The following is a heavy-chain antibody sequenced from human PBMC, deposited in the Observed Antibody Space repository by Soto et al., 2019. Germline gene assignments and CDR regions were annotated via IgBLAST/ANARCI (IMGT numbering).Heavy chain of an antibody. Sequence: PGGSLILSCAASGFIFSTYWMTWVRQAPGQGLEWVANIQQDGSEKNYVDSVKGRFTISRDNAKNSLYLQMNSLRVEDTAVYYCARVSGENDFWSGYYGNYYDMDVWGQGTTVTVSS. D-gene: IGHD3-3*01. CDR3: ARVSGENDFWSGYYGNYYDMDV. V-gene: IGHV3-7*01. CDR2: IQQDGSEK. J-gene: IGHJ6*02. CDR1: GFIFSTYW.